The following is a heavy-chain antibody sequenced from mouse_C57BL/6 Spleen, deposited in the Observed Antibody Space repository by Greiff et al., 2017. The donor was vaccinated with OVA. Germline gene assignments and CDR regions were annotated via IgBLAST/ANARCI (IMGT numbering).Heavy chain of an antibody. CDR2: INPNNGGT. J-gene: IGHJ4*01. CDR3: ASYDGYYEYAMDY. CDR1: GYTFTDYY. Sequence: VQLQQSGPELVKPGASVKISCKASGYTFTDYYMNWVKQSHGKSLEWIGDINPNNGGTSYNQKFKGKATLTVDKSSSTAYMELRSLTSEDSAVYYCASYDGYYEYAMDYWGQGTSVTVSS. D-gene: IGHD2-3*01. V-gene: IGHV1-26*01.